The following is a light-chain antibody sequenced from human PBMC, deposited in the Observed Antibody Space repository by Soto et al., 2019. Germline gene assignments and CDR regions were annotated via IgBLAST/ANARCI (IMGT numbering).Light chain of an antibody. J-gene: IGLJ2*01. V-gene: IGLV2-8*01. CDR3: SSYTSRSTVT. Sequence: QSALTQPPSASGSPGQSVTISCTGTSSDVGDYDYVSWYQQHPGKAPKLMIYEVSKRPSGVPDRFSGSKSGNTASLTISGLQAEDEADYYRSSYTSRSTVTFGGGTKVTVL. CDR2: EVS. CDR1: SSDVGDYDY.